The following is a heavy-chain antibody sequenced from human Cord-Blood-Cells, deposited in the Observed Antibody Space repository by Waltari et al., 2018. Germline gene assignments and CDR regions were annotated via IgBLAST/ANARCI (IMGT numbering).Heavy chain of an antibody. CDR1: RATFSSYA. J-gene: IGHJ6*02. CDR2: SIPIFGTA. V-gene: IGHV1-69*01. Sequence: QVQLVQSGAEVKQPGSSVTVSCKASRATFSSYAISCVRQAPGQGLAWMGGSIPIFGTANYAQKFQGRVTITADESTSTAYMELSSLRSEDTAVYYCARDSPGNARYGMDVWGQGTTVTVSS. D-gene: IGHD6-6*01. CDR3: ARDSPGNARYGMDV.